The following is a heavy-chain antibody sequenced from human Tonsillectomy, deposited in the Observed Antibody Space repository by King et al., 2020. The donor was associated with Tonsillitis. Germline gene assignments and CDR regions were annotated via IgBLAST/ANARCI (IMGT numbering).Heavy chain of an antibody. CDR2: IYYSGST. Sequence: QLQESGPGLVKPSETLSLTCTVSGGSISSSSCYWGWIRQPPGKGLEWIGSIYYSGSTYYNPSLKSRVTISVDTSKNQISLKLSAVTAADTAVYYCVGRPQQWLAHNWFDPWGQGTLVTVSS. CDR1: GGSISSSSCY. V-gene: IGHV4-39*07. J-gene: IGHJ5*02. D-gene: IGHD6-19*01. CDR3: VGRPQQWLAHNWFDP.